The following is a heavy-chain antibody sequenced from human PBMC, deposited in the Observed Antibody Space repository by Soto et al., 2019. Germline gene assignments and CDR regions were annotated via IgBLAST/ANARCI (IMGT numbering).Heavy chain of an antibody. CDR3: ARDFAYFAS. Sequence: PSETLSLTCTVSGGSFKSGSYSWSWIRQHPGKGLEWIGYVYHTGRTGYNPSLKSRVSISMDTSKNQFSLNLDSVTAADTAVYFSARDFAYFASWGQVTLVTVSS. V-gene: IGHV4-61*01. J-gene: IGHJ4*02. D-gene: IGHD3-3*01. CDR1: GGSFKSGSYS. CDR2: VYHTGRT.